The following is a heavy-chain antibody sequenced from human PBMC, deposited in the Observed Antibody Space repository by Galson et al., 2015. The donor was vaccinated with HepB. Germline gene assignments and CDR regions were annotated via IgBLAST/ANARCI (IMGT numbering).Heavy chain of an antibody. J-gene: IGHJ5*02. CDR1: GFSISNYW. CDR2: IRGDGIEI. D-gene: IGHD1-14*01. V-gene: IGHV3-74*01. CDR3: AGDITPGGVS. Sequence: SLRLSCAASGFSISNYWMHWVRQVPGKGLVWVSRIRGDGIEINYADSVKGRFTISRDNAKNALYLQMNSLRAGDSAVYYCAGDITPGGVSWGQGTLVTVSS.